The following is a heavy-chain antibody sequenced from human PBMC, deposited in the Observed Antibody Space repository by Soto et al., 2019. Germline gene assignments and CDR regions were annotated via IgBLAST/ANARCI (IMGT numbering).Heavy chain of an antibody. CDR1: GYTFTSYG. Sequence: RASVKVSCKASGYTFTSYGISWVRQAPGQGLEWMGWISAYNGNTNYAQKLQGRVTMTTDTSTSTAYMELRSLRSDDTAVYYCARLIGYCSGGSCYITGLFDYWGQGTLVTSPQ. V-gene: IGHV1-18*01. CDR3: ARLIGYCSGGSCYITGLFDY. D-gene: IGHD2-15*01. CDR2: ISAYNGNT. J-gene: IGHJ4*02.